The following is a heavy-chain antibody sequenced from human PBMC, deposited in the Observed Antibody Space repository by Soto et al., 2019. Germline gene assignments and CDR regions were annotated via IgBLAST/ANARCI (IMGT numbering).Heavy chain of an antibody. CDR1: GDSIGGVGY. J-gene: IGHJ5*02. V-gene: IGHV4-31*03. Sequence: SETLSLTCTVAGDSIGGVGYWSWIRQVPGRGLEWIGCISSSGSTYYNPALNNRISLSLDTSQNQFSLKVLSVTAADSAIYYCARSGVTGIVIPSHWFDPWGQGTLVTVSS. CDR2: ISSSGST. CDR3: ARSGVTGIVIPSHWFDP. D-gene: IGHD2-21*02.